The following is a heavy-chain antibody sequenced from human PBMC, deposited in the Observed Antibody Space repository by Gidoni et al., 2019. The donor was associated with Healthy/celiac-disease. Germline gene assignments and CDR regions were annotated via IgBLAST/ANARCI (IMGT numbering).Heavy chain of an antibody. Sequence: EVQLVESGGGLVQPGGSLRLSCVASGFTFSSYWMSWVRQAPGKGLEWVANIKQDGSEKYYVGSVKGRFTISRDNAKNSLYLQMNSLRAEDTAVYYCARGPNDYPVPFDPWGQGTLVTVSS. CDR1: GFTFSSYW. V-gene: IGHV3-7*03. CDR3: ARGPNDYPVPFDP. J-gene: IGHJ5*02. D-gene: IGHD4-17*01. CDR2: IKQDGSEK.